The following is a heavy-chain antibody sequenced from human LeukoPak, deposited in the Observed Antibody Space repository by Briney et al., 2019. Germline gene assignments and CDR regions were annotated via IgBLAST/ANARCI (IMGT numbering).Heavy chain of an antibody. CDR2: IYTSGST. CDR3: ARDYCGGDCYLDNWFDP. Sequence: KPSETLSLTCTVSGGSISSYYWSWIRQPAGKGLEWIGRIYTSGSTNYNPSLKSRVTISVDTSKNQFSLKLSSVTAADTAVYYCARDYCGGDCYLDNWFDPWGQGTLVTVSS. V-gene: IGHV4-4*07. J-gene: IGHJ5*02. D-gene: IGHD2-21*01. CDR1: GGSISSYY.